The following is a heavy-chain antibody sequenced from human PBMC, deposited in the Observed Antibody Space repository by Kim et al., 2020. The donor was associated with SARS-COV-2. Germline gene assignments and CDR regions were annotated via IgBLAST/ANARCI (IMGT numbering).Heavy chain of an antibody. Sequence: ASVKVSCKASGYTFTRYAIHWMRQAPGQRLEWMGWINAGNDKTEYSQKLQGRVTFTKDTSASTAYMELSSLRSEDTAVYYCAKGGEVMGRGMAYWGQGTLVTVSS. V-gene: IGHV1-3*01. J-gene: IGHJ4*02. CDR1: GYTFTRYA. D-gene: IGHD2-8*01. CDR3: AKGGEVMGRGMAY. CDR2: INAGNDKT.